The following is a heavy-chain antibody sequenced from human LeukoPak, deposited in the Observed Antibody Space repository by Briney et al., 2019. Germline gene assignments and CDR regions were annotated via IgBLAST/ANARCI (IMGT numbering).Heavy chain of an antibody. CDR2: IRYDGSNK. CDR1: GFTFGSYG. Sequence: QPGRSLRLSCAAAGFTFGSYGMHWVRQAPGKGLEWVAVIRYDGSNKCYADSVKGRFTISRDNSKNTLYLQMNSLRAEDTAVYYCAGDYGEYYYGMDFWGQGTTVTVSS. J-gene: IGHJ6*02. V-gene: IGHV3-33*01. D-gene: IGHD4-17*01. CDR3: AGDYGEYYYGMDF.